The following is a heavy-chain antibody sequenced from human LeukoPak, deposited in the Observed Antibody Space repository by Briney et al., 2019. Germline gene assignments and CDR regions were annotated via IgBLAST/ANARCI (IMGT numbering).Heavy chain of an antibody. CDR1: GFTFSSYS. CDR3: ARGLSAEWFGELAYFDY. Sequence: GRSLRLSCAASGFTFSSYSMNWVRQAPGKGLEWVSSISSSSSYIYYADSVKGRFTISRDNAKNSLYLQMNSLRAEDTAVYYCARGLSAEWFGELAYFDYWGQGTLVTVSS. J-gene: IGHJ4*02. V-gene: IGHV3-21*01. CDR2: ISSSSSYI. D-gene: IGHD3-10*01.